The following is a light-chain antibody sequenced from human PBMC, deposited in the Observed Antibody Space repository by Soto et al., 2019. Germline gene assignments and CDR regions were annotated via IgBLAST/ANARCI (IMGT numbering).Light chain of an antibody. J-gene: IGLJ1*01. Sequence: QSVLTQPASVSGSPGQSITISCTGTSSDVGGYNFVSWYQQYPGKAPKLMIHDVTSRPSGVSNRFSGSKSGTTASLTISGLQAEDEADYYCSSYTSSSTPWVFGTGTKVTVL. CDR1: SSDVGGYNF. CDR2: DVT. V-gene: IGLV2-14*01. CDR3: SSYTSSSTPWV.